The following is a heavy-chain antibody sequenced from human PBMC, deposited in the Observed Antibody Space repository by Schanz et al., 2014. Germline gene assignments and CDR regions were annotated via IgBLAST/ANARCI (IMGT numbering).Heavy chain of an antibody. Sequence: QVQLQESGPGLVQPSQTPPLTCTVSAGSVSSGGDYCSRIRQHPGKGLEWIWFISYSGSTYYNPSLKSRVTISVDTSKNQFSLNLSSATAADTAVYYCARDRGHGDLPGDIWGQGTMVTVSS. CDR3: ARDRGHGDLPGDI. CDR1: AGSVSSGGDY. V-gene: IGHV4-31*03. D-gene: IGHD4-17*01. J-gene: IGHJ3*02. CDR2: ISYSGST.